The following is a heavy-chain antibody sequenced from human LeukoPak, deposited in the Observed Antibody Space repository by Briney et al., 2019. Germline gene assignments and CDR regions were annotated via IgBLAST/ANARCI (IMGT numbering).Heavy chain of an antibody. CDR2: INSNSGAT. D-gene: IGHD6-13*01. V-gene: IGHV1-2*02. Sequence: ASVKVSCKASGYTFTGYYLNWVRQAPGQGLEWMGWINSNSGATKNAQKFQGRVTMTRDTSLSTAYMELSSLTSNDTAVYYCAKTREYSSSWYFPPFDPWGQGTLVTVSS. CDR1: GYTFTGYY. CDR3: AKTREYSSSWYFPPFDP. J-gene: IGHJ5*02.